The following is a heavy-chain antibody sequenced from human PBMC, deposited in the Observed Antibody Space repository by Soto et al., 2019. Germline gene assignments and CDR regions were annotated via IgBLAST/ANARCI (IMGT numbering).Heavy chain of an antibody. D-gene: IGHD4-17*01. V-gene: IGHV1-18*01. CDR3: ARSTFDYGGSLYGMDV. Sequence: SGEVSFKASCYTFTSYGIRWVRQAPGQGLEWMGWISAYNGNTNYAQKLQGRVTMTTDTSTSTAYMELRSLRSDDTAVYYCARSTFDYGGSLYGMDVWGQGTTVTVSS. CDR2: ISAYNGNT. CDR1: CYTFTSYG. J-gene: IGHJ6*02.